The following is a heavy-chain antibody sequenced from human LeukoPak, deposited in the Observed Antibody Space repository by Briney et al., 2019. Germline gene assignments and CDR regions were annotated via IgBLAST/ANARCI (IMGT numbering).Heavy chain of an antibody. CDR3: ARRSGNYFDY. CDR2: IFPGDSDA. V-gene: IGHV5-51*01. CDR1: GYYLTSYW. D-gene: IGHD1-26*01. Sequence: GESLKISCKGSGYYLTSYWIGWVRQMPGKGLDWMGIIFPGDSDARYSPSFQGQVTISVDRSISTAYLQWSSLKASDTAMYYCARRSGNYFDYWGQGTPVTVSS. J-gene: IGHJ4*02.